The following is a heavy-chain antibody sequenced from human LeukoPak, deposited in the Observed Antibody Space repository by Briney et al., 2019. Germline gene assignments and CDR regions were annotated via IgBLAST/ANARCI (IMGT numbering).Heavy chain of an antibody. V-gene: IGHV4-34*01. D-gene: IGHD3-10*01. Sequence: PSETLSLTCAVYGGSFSGYYWSWIRQPPGKGLEWIGEINHSGSTNYNPSLKSRVTISVDTSKNQFSLKLSSVTAADTAVYYCAREFRRVHHYYPGRPRAFDIWGQGTMVTVSS. CDR3: AREFRRVHHYYPGRPRAFDI. CDR2: INHSGST. J-gene: IGHJ3*02. CDR1: GGSFSGYY.